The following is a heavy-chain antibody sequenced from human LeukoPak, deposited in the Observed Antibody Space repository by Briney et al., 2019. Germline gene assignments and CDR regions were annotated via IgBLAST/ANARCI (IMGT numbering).Heavy chain of an antibody. J-gene: IGHJ6*03. Sequence: GGSLRLSCAASGSTFSDYYMSWIRQAPGKGLEWVSYISSSGRTIYYADSVKGRFTISRDSAKNSLYLQMNSLRAEDTAVYYCARRADIVVVPAAIRGTAYDYYYYMDVWGKGTTVTVSS. D-gene: IGHD2-2*02. CDR2: ISSSGRTI. V-gene: IGHV3-11*01. CDR3: ARRADIVVVPAAIRGTAYDYYYYMDV. CDR1: GSTFSDYY.